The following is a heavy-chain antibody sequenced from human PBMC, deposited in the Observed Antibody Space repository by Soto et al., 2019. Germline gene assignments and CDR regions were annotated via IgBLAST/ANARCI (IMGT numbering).Heavy chain of an antibody. CDR2: IKQDGNEK. V-gene: IGHV3-7*01. D-gene: IGHD1-26*01. CDR1: XXXXXXXX. Sequence: EVQVVESGGGLXXXXXXXXXSXAASXXXXXXXXXXWVXQXXXXXXXXLANIKQDGNEKYYGDSVKGRFTISRDNAKNSLYLQMNSLRAEDTAVYYCARGRHDSGSHYYFDYWGQGTLVTVSS. CDR3: ARGRHDSGSHYYFDY. J-gene: IGHJ4*02.